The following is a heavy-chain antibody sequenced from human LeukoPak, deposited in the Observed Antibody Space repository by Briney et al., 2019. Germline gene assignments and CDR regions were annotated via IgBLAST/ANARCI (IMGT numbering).Heavy chain of an antibody. CDR2: IYYSGST. D-gene: IGHD6-25*01. CDR1: GGSISSYY. Sequence: SEALSLTCTVSGGSISSYYWSWIRQPPGKGLEWIGYIYYSGSTNYNPSLKSRVTISVDTSKNQFSLKLSSVTAADTAVYYCAREEIAASAFDIWGQGTMVTVSS. CDR3: AREEIAASAFDI. J-gene: IGHJ3*02. V-gene: IGHV4-59*12.